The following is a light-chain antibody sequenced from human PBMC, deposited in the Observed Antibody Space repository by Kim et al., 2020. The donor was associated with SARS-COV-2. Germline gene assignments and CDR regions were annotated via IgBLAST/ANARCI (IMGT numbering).Light chain of an antibody. J-gene: IGKJ1*01. Sequence: ATINCKSSQKVLYSSSNKDYLAGYRQKPGQPPKLLIYWASTRESGVPDRFSGSGSGTDFTLTISSLQAEDVAVYYCQQYHSTPWTFGQGTKVDIK. CDR2: WAS. CDR1: QKVLYSSSNKDY. V-gene: IGKV4-1*01. CDR3: QQYHSTPWT.